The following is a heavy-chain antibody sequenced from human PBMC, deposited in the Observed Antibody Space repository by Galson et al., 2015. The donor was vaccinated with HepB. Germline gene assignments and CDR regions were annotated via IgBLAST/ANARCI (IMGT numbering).Heavy chain of an antibody. Sequence: SLRLSCAASGFTFSSHVIQWVRQAPGKGLEWVGRIKGKSDGGTTDYAAPMKGRFTISRDDSENTMYLQMNSLRTEDTAVYYCTTVSHDIGGYYFSHAFDIWGQGTMVTVSS. J-gene: IGHJ3*02. D-gene: IGHD3-22*01. CDR1: GFTFSSHV. CDR3: TTVSHDIGGYYFSHAFDI. V-gene: IGHV3-15*01. CDR2: IKGKSDGGTT.